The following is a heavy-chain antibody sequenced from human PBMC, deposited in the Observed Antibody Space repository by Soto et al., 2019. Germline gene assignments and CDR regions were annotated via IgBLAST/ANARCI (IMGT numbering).Heavy chain of an antibody. J-gene: IGHJ4*02. Sequence: QVQLVQSGAEVKKPGASVQVSCKASGYTFTSYAMHWVRQAPGQRLEWMGWINAGNGNTKYSQKFQGRVTITRDTSASTAYKELSSLRSEDTAVYYCARDSVDTAMAGWGQGTLVTVSS. D-gene: IGHD5-18*01. CDR3: ARDSVDTAMAG. CDR2: INAGNGNT. CDR1: GYTFTSYA. V-gene: IGHV1-3*01.